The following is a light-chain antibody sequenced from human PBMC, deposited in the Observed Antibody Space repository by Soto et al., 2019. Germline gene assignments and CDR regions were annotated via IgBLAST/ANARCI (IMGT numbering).Light chain of an antibody. CDR3: MPPLLTPWT. J-gene: IGKJ1*01. CDR2: LGS. Sequence: DIVLTQSPLSLPVTPGEPASITCRSSQSLLYSNGYNYLDWYLQKPGQSPQLLIYLGSNRASGVPDRFSGSGSGTDFTLKISRVEAEDLGVYYCMPPLLTPWTFGQGTKVEIK. CDR1: QSLLYSNGYNY. V-gene: IGKV2-28*01.